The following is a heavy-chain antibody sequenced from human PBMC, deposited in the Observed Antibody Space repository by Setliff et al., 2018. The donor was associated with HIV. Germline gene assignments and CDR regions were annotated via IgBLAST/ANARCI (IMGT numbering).Heavy chain of an antibody. CDR1: GYTFTSYY. CDR3: ARDPAPSSSASYFQH. D-gene: IGHD6-6*01. CDR2: INPSSGST. Sequence: ASVKVSCKAPGYTFTSYYMHWVRQAPGQGLEWMGIINPSSGSTTYAQKFQGRVTMTRDTATSTVYMELSSLRSEDTAVYYCARDPAPSSSASYFQHWGQGTQVTSPQ. J-gene: IGHJ1*01. V-gene: IGHV1-46*01.